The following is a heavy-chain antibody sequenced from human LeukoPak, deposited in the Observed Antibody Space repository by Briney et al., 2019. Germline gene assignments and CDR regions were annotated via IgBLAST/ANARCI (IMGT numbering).Heavy chain of an antibody. Sequence: GRSLRLSCAASGFNFKNYAIHWVRQVPGKGLEWGSGISWNGDYIGYADSVKGRFTISRDNAKNSLYLQMNSLRPEDTALYYCLKDMDNNGWGWGQGTLVTVSA. V-gene: IGHV3-9*01. CDR1: GFNFKNYA. CDR3: LKDMDNNGWG. CDR2: ISWNGDYI. D-gene: IGHD3-22*01. J-gene: IGHJ4*02.